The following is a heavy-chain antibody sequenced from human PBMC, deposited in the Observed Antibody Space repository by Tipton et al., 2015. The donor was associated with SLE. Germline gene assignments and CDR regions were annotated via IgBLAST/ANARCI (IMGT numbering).Heavy chain of an antibody. V-gene: IGHV4-39*07. J-gene: IGHJ3*02. CDR1: GGSISGSSYY. CDR2: IYYSGST. D-gene: IGHD3-16*02. CDR3: ARVEDDYVWGSYRFDI. Sequence: TLSLTCTVSGGSISGSSYYWGWIRQPPGKGLEWIASIYYSGSTYYNPSLESRVTISVDTSKNQFSLKLSSVTAADTAIYFCARVEDDYVWGSYRFDIRGQGTMVTVSS.